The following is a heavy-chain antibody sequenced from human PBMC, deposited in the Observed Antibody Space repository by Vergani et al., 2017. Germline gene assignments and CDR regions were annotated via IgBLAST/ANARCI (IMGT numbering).Heavy chain of an antibody. Sequence: QVQLVESGGGVVQPGRSLRLSCAASGFTFSSYGMHWVRQAPGKGLEWVAVISYVGGKKYYADSMKGRFTISRDNSKNTLYLQMNSLRAEDTAVYYCAKGRTTVVTSWGQGTLVTVSS. J-gene: IGHJ5*02. CDR1: GFTFSSYG. CDR3: AKGRTTVVTS. V-gene: IGHV3-30*18. CDR2: ISYVGGKK. D-gene: IGHD4-23*01.